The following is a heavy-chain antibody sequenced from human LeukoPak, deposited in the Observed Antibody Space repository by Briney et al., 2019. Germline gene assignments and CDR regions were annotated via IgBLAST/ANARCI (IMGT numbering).Heavy chain of an antibody. CDR3: AGLRAKYSSGWGSDY. D-gene: IGHD6-19*01. Sequence: SETLSLTCTVSGGSISSSSYYWGWIRQPPGKGLEWIGSIYYSESTYYNPSLKSRVTISVDTSKNQFSLKLSSVTAADTAVYYCAGLRAKYSSGWGSDYWGQGTLVTVSS. CDR1: GGSISSSSYY. V-gene: IGHV4-39*01. CDR2: IYYSEST. J-gene: IGHJ4*02.